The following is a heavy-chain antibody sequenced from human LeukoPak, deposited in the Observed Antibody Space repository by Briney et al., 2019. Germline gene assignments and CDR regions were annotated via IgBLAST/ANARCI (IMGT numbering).Heavy chain of an antibody. Sequence: PSETLSLTCTVSGGSISNSSHYWGWIRQPPGKGLEWIGSMYYSGRTYYNPSLKSRVTISVDTSKNQFSLKLSSVTAADTAVYYCARLDSVVPPNYWGQGTLVTVSS. J-gene: IGHJ4*02. V-gene: IGHV4-39*01. CDR3: ARLDSVVPPNY. CDR2: MYYSGRT. CDR1: GGSISNSSHY. D-gene: IGHD3-16*01.